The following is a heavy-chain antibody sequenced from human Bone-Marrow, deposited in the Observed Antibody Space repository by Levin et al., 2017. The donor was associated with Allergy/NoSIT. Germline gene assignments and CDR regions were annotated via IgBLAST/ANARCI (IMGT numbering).Heavy chain of an antibody. Sequence: ESLKISCTVSGGSISSYYWSWIRQPPGKGLEWIGYIHNSGSTNYNPSLKSRVTISVDTSKNQFSLKLSSVTAADTAVYYCARPRSSGSWGQFDNWGQGTLVTVSS. V-gene: IGHV4-59*01. CDR1: GGSISSYY. CDR2: IHNSGST. CDR3: ARPRSSGSWGQFDN. D-gene: IGHD6-13*01. J-gene: IGHJ4*02.